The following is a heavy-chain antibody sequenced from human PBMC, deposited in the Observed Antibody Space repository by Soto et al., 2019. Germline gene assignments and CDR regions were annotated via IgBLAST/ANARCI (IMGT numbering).Heavy chain of an antibody. D-gene: IGHD2-15*01. CDR1: GYTFTGYY. CDR3: ARDLGYCSGGSCYSYNWFDP. J-gene: IGHJ5*02. CDR2: INPNSGGT. Sequence: ASVKVSCKASGYTFTGYYMHWVRQAPGQGLEWMGWINPNSGGTNYAQKFQGWVTMTRDTSISTAYMELSRLRSDDTAVYYCARDLGYCSGGSCYSYNWFDPWGQGTLVTVSS. V-gene: IGHV1-2*04.